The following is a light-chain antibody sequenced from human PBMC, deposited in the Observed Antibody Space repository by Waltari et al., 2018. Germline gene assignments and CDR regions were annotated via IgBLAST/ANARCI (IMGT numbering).Light chain of an antibody. J-gene: IGKJ1*01. CDR2: GPS. Sequence: EIVMTQSPVTLSVSPGERATLSCTASQSLGSNLAWYQQNPGQAPRLLIYGPSSRATGIPARFSGSGSGTYFTLTISSLQSEDFAVYYCQQFHKWPPTFGQGTTVEV. V-gene: IGKV3-15*01. CDR1: QSLGSN. CDR3: QQFHKWPPT.